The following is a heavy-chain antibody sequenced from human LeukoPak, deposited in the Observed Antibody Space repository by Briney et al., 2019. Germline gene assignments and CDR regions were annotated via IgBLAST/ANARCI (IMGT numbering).Heavy chain of an antibody. D-gene: IGHD3-22*01. CDR1: GYTLTELS. CDR3: TREGVYSPDGSGYHRDAFDI. CDR2: FDPEDGET. V-gene: IGHV1-24*01. Sequence: ASVKVSCKVSGYTLTELSMHWVRQAPGKGLEWMGGFDPEDGETIYAQKFQGRVTMTGDTSTDTAYMELSSLRSEDTAVYYCTREGVYSPDGSGYHRDAFDIWGQGTVVTVSS. J-gene: IGHJ3*02.